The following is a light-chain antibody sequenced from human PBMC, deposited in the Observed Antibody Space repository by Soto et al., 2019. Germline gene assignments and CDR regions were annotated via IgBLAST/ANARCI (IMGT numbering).Light chain of an antibody. CDR2: DAS. CDR3: QQYNSYWWT. V-gene: IGKV1-5*01. J-gene: IGKJ1*01. CDR1: QSISSW. Sequence: DIQMTQSPSTLSASLGDRVTITCRASQSISSWLAWYQQKPGKAPKLLIYDASSLESGVPSRFSGSGSGTEFTLTSSSLQPDDFATYYCQQYNSYWWTFGQGTKVEIK.